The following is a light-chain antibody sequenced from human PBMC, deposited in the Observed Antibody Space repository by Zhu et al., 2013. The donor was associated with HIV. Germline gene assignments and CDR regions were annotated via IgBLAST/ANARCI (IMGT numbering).Light chain of an antibody. CDR2: DNN. CDR1: SSNIGSNIGNNH. CDR3: GSWDSRLSAGV. V-gene: IGLV1-51*01. J-gene: IGLJ2*01. Sequence: QSVLTQPPSVSAAPGQKVTISCSGSSSNIGSNIGNNHVSWYQQLPGTAPKLLIYDNNKRPSGIPDRFSGSKSGTSATLGITGLQTGDEADYYCGSWDSRLSAGVFGGGTKXTVL.